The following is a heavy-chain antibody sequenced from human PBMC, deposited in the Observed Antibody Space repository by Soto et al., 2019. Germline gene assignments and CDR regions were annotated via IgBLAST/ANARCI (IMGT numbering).Heavy chain of an antibody. CDR1: GYTFTSYG. CDR2: ISAYNGNT. J-gene: IGHJ5*02. CDR3: ARGVYLSLVRTGWFDP. V-gene: IGHV1-18*01. D-gene: IGHD3-10*01. Sequence: GASVKVSCKAFGYTFTSYGISWVRQAPGQGLEWMGWISAYNGNTNYAQKLQGRVTISLDTSKNHFSLRLSSVTSADTAVYYCARGVYLSLVRTGWFDPWGQGTLVTVSS.